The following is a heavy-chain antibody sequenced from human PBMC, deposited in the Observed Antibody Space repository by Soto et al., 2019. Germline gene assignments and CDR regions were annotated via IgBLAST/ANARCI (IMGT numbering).Heavy chain of an antibody. V-gene: IGHV3-23*01. J-gene: IGHJ6*03. D-gene: IGHD3-16*01. CDR1: GFSFSTYG. Sequence: DVQLLESGGGLAQRGGSLRLSCAASGFSFSTYGMTWVRQAPGKGLEWVSYGGSGASTYYADSVKGRFTISRDNSKNTLYLQMNSLGAEDTAVYYCVKFRGRAYHYYYMDVWGNGTTVTVSS. CDR2: YGGSGAST. CDR3: VKFRGRAYHYYYMDV.